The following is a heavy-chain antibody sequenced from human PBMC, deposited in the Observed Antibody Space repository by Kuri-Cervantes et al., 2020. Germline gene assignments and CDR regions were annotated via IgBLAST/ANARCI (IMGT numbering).Heavy chain of an antibody. CDR1: GYTFTGYT. CDR2: VNPGNGVT. Sequence: ASVKVSCKASGYTFTGYTIHWVRQAPGQRLEWMGWVNPGNGVTSYSQKLQGRVTISRDTAARTAYMELSSLTFEDTAVYYCATHDSSGFFLHWGQGTLVTVSS. J-gene: IGHJ4*02. CDR3: ATHDSSGFFLH. D-gene: IGHD3-22*01. V-gene: IGHV1-3*01.